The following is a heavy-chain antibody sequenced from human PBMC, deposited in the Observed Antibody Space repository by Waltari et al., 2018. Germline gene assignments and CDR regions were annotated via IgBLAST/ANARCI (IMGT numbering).Heavy chain of an antibody. CDR2: VHPGYSDV. Sequence: EVQFMQSGAELQKPGESLKISCRAYGYNFPNYLIGWVRQMLGKGLEWLGTVHPGYSDVRYSPSFQVHITISVDKSVITAYLQLNNLRASDSAIYYCASPDYWGQGTLVTVSS. V-gene: IGHV5-51*01. J-gene: IGHJ4*02. CDR3: ASPDY. CDR1: GYNFPNYL.